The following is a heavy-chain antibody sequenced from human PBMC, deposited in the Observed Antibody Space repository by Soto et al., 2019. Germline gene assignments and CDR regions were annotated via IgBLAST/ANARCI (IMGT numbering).Heavy chain of an antibody. CDR2: INPTHGST. CDR1: GDIFTNYY. V-gene: IGHV1-46*01. Sequence: QVHLVQSGAEVKKPGASVKVSCKASGDIFTNYYVHWVRQAPGQGLQWMGIINPTHGSTNYAQSFQGRGNMTSDASKTTVYMELGGLRSEDTAVYYCASPDSGTSLDYWGQGTLVTVSS. D-gene: IGHD1-26*01. J-gene: IGHJ4*02. CDR3: ASPDSGTSLDY.